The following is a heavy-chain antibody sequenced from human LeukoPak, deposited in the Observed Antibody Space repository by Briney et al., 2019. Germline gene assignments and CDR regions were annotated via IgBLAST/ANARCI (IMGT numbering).Heavy chain of an antibody. CDR2: ISYDGTKK. J-gene: IGHJ4*02. CDR1: GFTFSSYS. CDR3: AKSYDSGWYVSDY. D-gene: IGHD6-19*01. Sequence: PGGSLRLSCAASGFTFSSYSMNWVRQAPGKGLEWVAVISYDGTKKFYADSVKGRFTISRDNSKNALYLQMNSLRAEDTAVYHCAKSYDSGWYVSDYWGQGTLVSVSS. V-gene: IGHV3-30*18.